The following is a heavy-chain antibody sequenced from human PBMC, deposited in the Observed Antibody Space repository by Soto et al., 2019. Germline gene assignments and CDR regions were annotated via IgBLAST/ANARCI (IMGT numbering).Heavy chain of an antibody. D-gene: IGHD2-21*01. CDR1: GITFRNYA. CDR3: AKDRDGDSVGGHLDY. V-gene: IGHV3-30*18. CDR2: ISDDGSNK. J-gene: IGHJ4*01. Sequence: QVQLVESGGGVVQPGRSLRLSCAASGITFRNYAMHWVRQAPGQGLEWVAVISDDGSNKYYADTVKGRFTISRDNFNNTLYLQKNSLRAEDTDVYYCAKDRDGDSVGGHLDYWSHGTLLTASS.